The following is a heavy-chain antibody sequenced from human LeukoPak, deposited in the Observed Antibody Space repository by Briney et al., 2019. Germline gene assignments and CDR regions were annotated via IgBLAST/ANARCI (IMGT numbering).Heavy chain of an antibody. CDR2: ISINARVT. CDR3: ARDIPNSSWGLDV. V-gene: IGHV3-23*01. J-gene: IGHJ6*02. Sequence: GRSLRLSCSASGFTFSTYAMAWVRQAPGKGLEWVSCISINARVTYYGESVRGRFTISRDNSKNTLYLQMNSLRADDAATYYCARDIPNSSWGLDVRGQGTAVTVSS. CDR1: GFTFSTYA. D-gene: IGHD6-13*01.